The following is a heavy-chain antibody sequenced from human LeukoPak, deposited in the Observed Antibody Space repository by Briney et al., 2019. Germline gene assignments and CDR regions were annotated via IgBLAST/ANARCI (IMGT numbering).Heavy chain of an antibody. V-gene: IGHV5-51*01. CDR1: GYNFITYW. CDR3: ARPDAPGAIGNAFDL. D-gene: IGHD2-2*01. CDR2: IYPADSDT. J-gene: IGHJ3*01. Sequence: GESLKIPCKGSGYNFITYWIAWVRQMPGKGLEWVGIIYPADSDTRYSPSFQRQVTISADKSISTAYLQWSSLKASDTAMYYCARPDAPGAIGNAFDLWGQGTMVIVSS.